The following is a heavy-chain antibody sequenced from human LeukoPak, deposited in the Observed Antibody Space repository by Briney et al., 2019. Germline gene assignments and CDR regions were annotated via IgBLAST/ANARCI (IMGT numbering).Heavy chain of an antibody. V-gene: IGHV3-23*01. CDR3: AKSGCI. D-gene: IGHD4/OR15-4a*01. J-gene: IGHJ3*02. CDR1: GFTFSDYA. Sequence: PGGSLRLSCAASGFTFSDYAMSWIRQAPGKGLEWVSATRGRGTDAYYADSVRGRFTISRDNSRNTLYLQMNSLRAEDTAVYYCAKSGCIWGQGTMVTVSS. CDR2: TRGRGTDA.